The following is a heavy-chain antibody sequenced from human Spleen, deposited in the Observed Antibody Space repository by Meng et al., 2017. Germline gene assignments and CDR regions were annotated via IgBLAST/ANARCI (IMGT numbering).Heavy chain of an antibody. CDR2: IYTSGST. CDR1: GGSFSGYY. Sequence: SQTLSLTCAVYGGSFSGYYWSWIRQPAGKGLEWIGRIYTSGSTNYNPSLKSRVTISVDTSKNQFSLKLSSVTAADTAVYYCARGPYYDTGDAFDIWGQGTMVTVSS. D-gene: IGHD3-22*01. J-gene: IGHJ3*02. V-gene: IGHV4-59*10. CDR3: ARGPYYDTGDAFDI.